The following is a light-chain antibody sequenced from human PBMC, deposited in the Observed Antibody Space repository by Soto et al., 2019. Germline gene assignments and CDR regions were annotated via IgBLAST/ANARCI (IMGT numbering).Light chain of an antibody. Sequence: QSVLTQPPSASGTPGQRVTISCSGSSSNIGSNYVYWYQHLTGTAPKLLIYRNNQRPSGVPDRFSGSKSGTSASLAISGLRSEDEADYYCATWDYSRSNYVFGTGSKVTVL. CDR2: RNN. J-gene: IGLJ1*01. V-gene: IGLV1-47*01. CDR1: SSNIGSNY. CDR3: ATWDYSRSNYV.